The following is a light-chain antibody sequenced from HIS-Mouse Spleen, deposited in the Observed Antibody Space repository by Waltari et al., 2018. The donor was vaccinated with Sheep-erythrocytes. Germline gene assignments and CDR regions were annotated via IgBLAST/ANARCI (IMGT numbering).Light chain of an antibody. Sequence: QSALTQPRSVSGSPGHSVTISGTGTSVDVGVYYYVSWYQQHPGKAPKLLIYDVSKRPSGVPDRFSGSQSGNTASLTISGLQAEDEADYYCCSYAGSYNHVFATGTKVTVL. CDR1: SVDVGVYYY. CDR2: DVS. V-gene: IGLV2-11*01. J-gene: IGLJ1*01. CDR3: CSYAGSYNHV.